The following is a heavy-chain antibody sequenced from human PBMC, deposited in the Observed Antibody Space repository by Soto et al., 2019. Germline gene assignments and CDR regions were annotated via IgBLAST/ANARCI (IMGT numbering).Heavy chain of an antibody. CDR1: GGTFSSYT. Sequence: QVQLVQSGAEVKKPGSSVKVSCKASGGTFSSYTISWVRQAPGQGLEWMGRLIPILGIANYAQKFQGRVTITADKSTSTAYMELSSLRSEDTAVYYCARDPYPGWFDPWGQGTLVTVSS. CDR2: LIPILGIA. J-gene: IGHJ5*02. CDR3: ARDPYPGWFDP. V-gene: IGHV1-69*08.